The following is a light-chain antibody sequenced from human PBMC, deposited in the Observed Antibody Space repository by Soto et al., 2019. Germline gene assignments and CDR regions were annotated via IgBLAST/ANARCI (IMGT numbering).Light chain of an antibody. J-gene: IGKJ1*01. CDR1: QSVRSSY. V-gene: IGKV3-20*01. CDR2: DAT. Sequence: EIVLTQSPGTLSLSPGERATLSCRASQSVRSSYLAWYQQNPGQPPRLLIYDATNRATGIPDRFNGSGSGTDFTLTISRLEPEDFAVYYCQQYGSSPWTFGQGTKVEIK. CDR3: QQYGSSPWT.